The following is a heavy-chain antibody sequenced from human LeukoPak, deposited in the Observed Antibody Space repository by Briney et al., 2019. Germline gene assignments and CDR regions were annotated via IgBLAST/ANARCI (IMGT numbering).Heavy chain of an antibody. Sequence: PSQTLSLTCAVSGGSISSGGYSWSWIRQPPGKGLEWIGYIYHSGSTYYNPSLKSRVTISVDRSKNQFSLKLSSVTAADTAVYYCARSSYGDYVDYWGQGTLVTVSS. CDR2: IYHSGST. J-gene: IGHJ4*02. D-gene: IGHD4-17*01. CDR3: ARSSYGDYVDY. V-gene: IGHV4-30-2*01. CDR1: GGSISSGGYS.